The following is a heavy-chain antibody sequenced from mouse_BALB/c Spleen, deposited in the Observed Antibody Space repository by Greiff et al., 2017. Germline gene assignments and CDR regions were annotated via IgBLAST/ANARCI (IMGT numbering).Heavy chain of an antibody. Sequence: DVMLVESGGGLVKPGGSLKLSCAASGFTFSSYAMSWVRQSPEKRLEWVAEISSGGSYTYYPDTVTGRFTISRDNAKNTLYLEMSSLRSEDTAMYYGARGGGVPLYFDYWGQGTTLTVSS. CDR3: ARGGGVPLYFDY. CDR1: GFTFSSYA. J-gene: IGHJ2*01. V-gene: IGHV5-9-4*01. D-gene: IGHD2-14*01. CDR2: ISSGGSYT.